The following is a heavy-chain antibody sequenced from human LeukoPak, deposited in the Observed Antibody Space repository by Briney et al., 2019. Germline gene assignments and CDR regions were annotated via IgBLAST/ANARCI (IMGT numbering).Heavy chain of an antibody. CDR3: AREYYDILTGWAGMDV. D-gene: IGHD3-9*01. CDR1: GGSISSYY. J-gene: IGHJ6*04. V-gene: IGHV4-59*01. CDR2: IYYSGST. Sequence: SETLSLTCTVSGGSISSYYWSCIRQPPGKGLEWIGYIYYSGSTNYNPSLKSRVTISVDTSKNQFSLKLSSVTAADTAVYYCAREYYDILTGWAGMDVWGKGTTVTVSS.